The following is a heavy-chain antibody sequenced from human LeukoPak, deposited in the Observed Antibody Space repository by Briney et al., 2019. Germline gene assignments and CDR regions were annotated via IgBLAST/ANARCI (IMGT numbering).Heavy chain of an antibody. D-gene: IGHD3-16*01. CDR2: ICYSGST. Sequence: PSETLSLTCTVSGGSINTYYWSWIRQPPGKGLEWIGYICYSGSTNYNPSLKSRVTISVDTSKNQFPLKLSSVTAADTAVYYCARDGGDWFDPWGQGTLVTVSS. V-gene: IGHV4-59*01. CDR3: ARDGGDWFDP. CDR1: GGSINTYY. J-gene: IGHJ5*02.